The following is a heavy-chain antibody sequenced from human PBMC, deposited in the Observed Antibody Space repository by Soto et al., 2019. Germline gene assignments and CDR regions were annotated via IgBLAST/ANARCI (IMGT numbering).Heavy chain of an antibody. CDR3: ARHDPREVVYYDSSGSDY. CDR1: GGTFSSYA. Sequence: SVKVSCKASGGTFSSYAISWVRQAPGQGLEWMGGIIPIFGTANYAQKFQGRVTITADESTSTAYMELSSLRSEDTAVYYCARHDPREVVYYDSSGSDYGGQGPLVTVSS. CDR2: IIPIFGTA. J-gene: IGHJ4*02. V-gene: IGHV1-69*13. D-gene: IGHD3-22*01.